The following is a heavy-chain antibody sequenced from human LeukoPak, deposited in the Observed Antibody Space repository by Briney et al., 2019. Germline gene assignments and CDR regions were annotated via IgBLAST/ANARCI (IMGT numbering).Heavy chain of an antibody. CDR1: GFTFSDYY. CDR2: ISSSGSNI. V-gene: IGHV3-11*04. Sequence: GGSLRLSCAASGFTFSDYYTSWIRQAPGKGLEWVSYISSSGSNIYYADSVKGRFTISRDNAKNSLYLQMNSLRVEDTAVYYCARCTTGRTFGSLREIKRSREIDYWGQGTLVTVSS. J-gene: IGHJ4*02. CDR3: ARCTTGRTFGSLREIKRSREIDY. D-gene: IGHD1-1*01.